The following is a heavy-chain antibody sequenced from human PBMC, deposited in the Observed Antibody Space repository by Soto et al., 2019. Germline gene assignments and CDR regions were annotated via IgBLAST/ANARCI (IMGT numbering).Heavy chain of an antibody. V-gene: IGHV4-38-2*01. CDR1: GYSISSGYY. D-gene: IGHD6-13*01. CDR2: IYHSGST. Sequence: SETLSLTCAVSGYSISSGYYWGWIRQPPGKGLEWIGSIYHSGSTYYNPSLKSRVTISVDTSKNQFPLKLSSVTAADTAVYYCARAIAATGGWFDPWGQGTLVTVSS. CDR3: ARAIAATGGWFDP. J-gene: IGHJ5*02.